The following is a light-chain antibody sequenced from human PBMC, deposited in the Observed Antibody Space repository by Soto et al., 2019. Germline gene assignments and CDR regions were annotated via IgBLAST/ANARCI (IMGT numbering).Light chain of an antibody. V-gene: IGLV1-44*01. Sequence: QSVLTQPPSASGTRGQRVTISCSGSSSNIGSNTVNWYQQLPGTAPKLLICSNNQRPSGVPDRFSGSKSGTSASLAISGLQSEDEADYYCAAWDDSLNGVVFGGGTKVTVL. CDR2: SNN. J-gene: IGLJ2*01. CDR1: SSNIGSNT. CDR3: AAWDDSLNGVV.